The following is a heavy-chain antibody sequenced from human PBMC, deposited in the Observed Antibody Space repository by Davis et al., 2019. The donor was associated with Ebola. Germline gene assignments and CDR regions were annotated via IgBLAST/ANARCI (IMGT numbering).Heavy chain of an antibody. J-gene: IGHJ4*02. V-gene: IGHV1-8*01. D-gene: IGHD1-26*01. CDR3: ARRVGARSGFDY. CDR1: GYTFTNYD. Sequence: AASVKVSCKASGYTFTNYDINWVRQATGQGLEWMGWMNPNSGNTGYAQKFQGRITMTRNISISTAYMELSSLRSEDTAVYYCARRVGARSGFDYWGQGSLVTVPS. CDR2: MNPNSGNT.